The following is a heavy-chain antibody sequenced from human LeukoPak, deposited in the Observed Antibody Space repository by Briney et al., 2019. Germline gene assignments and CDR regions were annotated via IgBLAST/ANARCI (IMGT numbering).Heavy chain of an antibody. D-gene: IGHD3-22*01. Sequence: PSETLSLTCTVSGGSISSYYWTWIRQPAGKGLEWIGRIYATGSTNYNPSLKSRVTMSVDTSKNQFSLKLSSVTAADTAVYYCARFGLGYDSGGPLFDYWGQGTLVTVSS. CDR1: GGSISSYY. V-gene: IGHV4-4*07. J-gene: IGHJ4*02. CDR3: ARFGLGYDSGGPLFDY. CDR2: IYATGST.